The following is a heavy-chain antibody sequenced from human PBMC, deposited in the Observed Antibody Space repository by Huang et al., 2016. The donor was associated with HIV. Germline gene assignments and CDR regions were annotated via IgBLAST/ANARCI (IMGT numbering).Heavy chain of an antibody. CDR3: AREFVIFGAPLWPAY. CDR2: INPGNGNT. CDR1: GYSFTTYA. Sequence: QVQLVQSGAEVKKPGASVKVSCKASGYSFTTYALHWVRQAPGHRLEWMGWINPGNGNTNYSQKFQSRVTITRDTSASTVYMEVSSLTFEDTAVYYCAREFVIFGAPLWPAYWGQGTLISVSS. J-gene: IGHJ4*02. V-gene: IGHV1-3*01. D-gene: IGHD2-21*01.